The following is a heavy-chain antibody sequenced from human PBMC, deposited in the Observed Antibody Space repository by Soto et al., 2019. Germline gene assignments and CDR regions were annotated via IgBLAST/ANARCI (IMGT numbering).Heavy chain of an antibody. CDR2: MNPNSGNT. V-gene: IGHV1-8*01. CDR3: ARETSGSYRLDY. Sequence: QVQLVQSGAEVKKPGASVKVSCKASGYTFTSYDINWVRQATGQGLEWMGWMNPNSGNTGYAQKXXGXXTVTRNTSISTAYMELSSLRSEDTAVYYCARETSGSYRLDYWGQGTLVTVSS. CDR1: GYTFTSYD. D-gene: IGHD1-26*01. J-gene: IGHJ4*02.